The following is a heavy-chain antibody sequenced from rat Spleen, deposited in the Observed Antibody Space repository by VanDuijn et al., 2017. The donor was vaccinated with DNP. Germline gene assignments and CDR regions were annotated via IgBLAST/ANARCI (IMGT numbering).Heavy chain of an antibody. CDR1: GFTFSDYY. CDR3: TTHVSIATISTGAMDV. Sequence: EVQLVESGGGLVQPGRSLKLSCAASGFTFSDYYMAWVRQAPTKGLEWVATIVYDGSSSFYGDSVTGRFTISRDNAKSTLYLQMDSMRAEDTATYFCTTHVSIATISTGAMDVWGQGTSVTVSP. CDR2: IVYDGSSS. J-gene: IGHJ4*01. V-gene: IGHV5S10*01. D-gene: IGHD1-2*01.